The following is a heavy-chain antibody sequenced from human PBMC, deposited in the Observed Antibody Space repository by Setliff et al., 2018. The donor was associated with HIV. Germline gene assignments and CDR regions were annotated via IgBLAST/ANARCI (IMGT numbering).Heavy chain of an antibody. D-gene: IGHD3-22*01. CDR1: GGSLSGYH. CDR3: ARGGGYDRSGYYPFDY. J-gene: IGHJ4*02. CDR2: INHSGST. V-gene: IGHV4-34*01. Sequence: KPSETLSLTCAVYGGSLSGYHWSWIRQSPEKGLEWIGEINHSGSTNYNPSLKSRVTMSVDMSKNQFSLKLSSVTAADTAVYYCARGGGYDRSGYYPFDYWGQGTPVTVSS.